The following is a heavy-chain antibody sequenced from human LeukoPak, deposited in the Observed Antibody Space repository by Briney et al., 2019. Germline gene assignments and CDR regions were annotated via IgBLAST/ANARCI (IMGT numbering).Heavy chain of an antibody. Sequence: SVKVSCKASGGTFSSYAISWVRQAPGQGLEWTGRIIPILGIANYAQKFQGRVTITADKSTSTAYMELSSLRSEDTAVYYCARDPPLRYFDWFRSNWFDPWGQGTLVTVSS. CDR2: IIPILGIA. J-gene: IGHJ5*02. V-gene: IGHV1-69*04. CDR1: GGTFSSYA. D-gene: IGHD3-9*01. CDR3: ARDPPLRYFDWFRSNWFDP.